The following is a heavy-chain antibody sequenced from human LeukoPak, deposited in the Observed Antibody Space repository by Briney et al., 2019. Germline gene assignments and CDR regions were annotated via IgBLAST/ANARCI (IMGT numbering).Heavy chain of an antibody. Sequence: GESLKISCKGSGYTFTGYYMHWVRQAPGQGLEWMGWINPNSGGTNYAQKFQGRVTMTRDTSISTAYMELSRLRSDDTAVYYCARVELGTRAFDIWGQGTMVTVSS. CDR2: INPNSGGT. D-gene: IGHD3-16*01. V-gene: IGHV1-2*02. CDR3: ARVELGTRAFDI. J-gene: IGHJ3*02. CDR1: GYTFTGYY.